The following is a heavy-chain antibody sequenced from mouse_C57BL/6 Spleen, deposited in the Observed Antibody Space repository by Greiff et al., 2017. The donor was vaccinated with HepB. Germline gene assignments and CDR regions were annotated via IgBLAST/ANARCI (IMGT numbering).Heavy chain of an antibody. CDR2: IDPENGDT. J-gene: IGHJ3*01. Sequence: VHVKQSGAELVRPGASVKLSCTASGFNIKDDYMHWVKQRPEQGLEWIGWIDPENGDTEHASKFQGKATISADTSSNTAYLQLSSLTSEDTAVYYCTSRWLLPFAYWGQGTLVTVSA. CDR3: TSRWLLPFAY. V-gene: IGHV14-4*01. CDR1: GFNIKDDY. D-gene: IGHD2-3*01.